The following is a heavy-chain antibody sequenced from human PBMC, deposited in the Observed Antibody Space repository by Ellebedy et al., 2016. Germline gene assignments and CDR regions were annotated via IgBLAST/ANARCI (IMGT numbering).Heavy chain of an antibody. CDR1: GYSISSGHY. Sequence: SETLSLTXTVSGYSISSGHYWGWIRQPPGKGLEWIGSIYQSGGTYYNPSLQSRVTISVDTSKNHFSLKLSSVTPADTAVYHCARVKLLWFEDPGSDYYYGMDVWGQGTTVTVSS. D-gene: IGHD3-10*01. CDR2: IYQSGGT. J-gene: IGHJ6*02. V-gene: IGHV4-38-2*02. CDR3: ARVKLLWFEDPGSDYYYGMDV.